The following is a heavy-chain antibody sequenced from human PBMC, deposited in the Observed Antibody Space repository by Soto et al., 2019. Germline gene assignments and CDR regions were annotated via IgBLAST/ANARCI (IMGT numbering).Heavy chain of an antibody. CDR3: AKSGMPHYYYYGMDV. CDR1: GGSFSGYY. CDR2: ISSSSSYI. D-gene: IGHD3-10*01. J-gene: IGHJ6*02. Sequence: ETLSLTCAVYGGSFSGYYWSWIRQAPGKGLEWVSSISSSSSYIYYADSVKGRFTISRDNAKNSLYLQMNSLRAEDTAVYYCAKSGMPHYYYYGMDVWGQGTTVTVSS. V-gene: IGHV3-21*01.